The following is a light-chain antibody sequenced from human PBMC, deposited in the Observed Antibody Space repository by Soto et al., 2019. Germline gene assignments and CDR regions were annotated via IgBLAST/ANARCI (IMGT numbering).Light chain of an antibody. CDR3: QQYNSYRT. CDR2: AAS. CDR1: QTVTSY. Sequence: DVQMTQSPSSLSASVGDSLTLTCRASQTVTSYLNWYQQKPGKAPKLLIYAASTLQSGVPSRFSGSGSGTEFTLTISSLQPDDFATYYCQQYNSYRTFGQGTKVDIK. V-gene: IGKV1-16*01. J-gene: IGKJ1*01.